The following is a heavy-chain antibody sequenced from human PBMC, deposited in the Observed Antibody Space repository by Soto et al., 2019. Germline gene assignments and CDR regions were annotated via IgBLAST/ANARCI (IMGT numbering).Heavy chain of an antibody. CDR2: ISGSGDRT. D-gene: IGHD5-18*01. Sequence: PXGALRVSCAASGFTFSNYAMSWLRQPPGKGLEWVSAISGSGDRTYYADSVKGRFTISRDNSKNTLYLQMNSLRAEDSAVYYCVKERSGHRYADPWGQGTLVTVSS. J-gene: IGHJ5*02. V-gene: IGHV3-23*01. CDR1: GFTFSNYA. CDR3: VKERSGHRYADP.